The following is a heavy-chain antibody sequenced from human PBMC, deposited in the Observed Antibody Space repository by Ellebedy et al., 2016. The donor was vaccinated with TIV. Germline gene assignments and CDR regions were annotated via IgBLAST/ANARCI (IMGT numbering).Heavy chain of an antibody. CDR1: GYSSGYY. J-gene: IGHJ4*02. CDR2: MYHSGST. Sequence: SETLSLTXSVSGYSSGYYWGWIRQPPGKGLEWIGSMYHSGSTYSNPSLKSRATISVDTSKNQFSLKLSSVTAADTAVYYCARIGRGWPFDYWGQGTLVTVSS. D-gene: IGHD6-19*01. CDR3: ARIGRGWPFDY. V-gene: IGHV4-38-2*02.